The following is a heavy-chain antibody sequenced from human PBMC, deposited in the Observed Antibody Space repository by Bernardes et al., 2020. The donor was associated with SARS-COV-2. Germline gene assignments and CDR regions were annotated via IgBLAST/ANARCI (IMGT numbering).Heavy chain of an antibody. V-gene: IGHV4-39*01. CDR2: VYHSGIT. CDR1: GASISSSYYY. CDR3: TRRPVQAWDPPNWFDP. J-gene: IGHJ5*02. Sequence: SETLSLTCIVSGASISSSYYYWGWIRQPPGKGLEWIASVYHSGITFYNASLKSRATISVDTSKSQFSLVLTSVTAADTAVYYCTRRPVQAWDPPNWFDPWGQGTLVTVSP. D-gene: IGHD1-26*01.